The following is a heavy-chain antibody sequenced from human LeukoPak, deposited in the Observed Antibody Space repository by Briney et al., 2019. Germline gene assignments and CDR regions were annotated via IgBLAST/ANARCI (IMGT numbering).Heavy chain of an antibody. J-gene: IGHJ4*02. Sequence: GGSLRLSCAASGFTFTNYAMSWVRQIPGKGLEWVSVISGSGGNTYYADSVKGRFTISRDNSKNTLYLQMNSLRAEDTAIYYCAKRNTMVRGGPCFDYWGQGLLVTVSS. CDR2: ISGSGGNT. D-gene: IGHD3-10*01. CDR3: AKRNTMVRGGPCFDY. CDR1: GFTFTNYA. V-gene: IGHV3-23*01.